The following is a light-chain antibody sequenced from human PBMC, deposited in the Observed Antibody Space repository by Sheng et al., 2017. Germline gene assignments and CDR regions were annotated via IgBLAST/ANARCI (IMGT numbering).Light chain of an antibody. V-gene: IGKV3-15*01. CDR3: QQSNNWPWT. CDR2: GAS. CDR1: QSVSTN. Sequence: EVVMTQSPATLSVSPGERAILSCRASQSVSTNLAWYQHKSGQAPRLLIYGASTRATGIPARFSGGGSGTEFTLTISSLQSEDFALYYCQQSNNWPWTFARDQG. J-gene: IGKJ1*01.